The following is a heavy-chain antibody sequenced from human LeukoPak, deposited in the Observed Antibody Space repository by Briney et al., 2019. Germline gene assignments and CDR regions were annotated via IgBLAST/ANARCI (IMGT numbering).Heavy chain of an antibody. CDR3: ERRITMVRGVETYNWFDP. CDR2: IYTSGST. D-gene: IGHD3-10*01. V-gene: IGHV4-61*02. J-gene: IGHJ5*02. CDR1: GGSISSGSYY. Sequence: PSQTLSLTCTVSGGSISSGSYYWSWIRQPAGKGLEWIGRIYTSGSTNYNPSLKSRVTISVDTSKNQFSLKLSSVTAADTAVYYCERRITMVRGVETYNWFDPWGQGTLVTVSS.